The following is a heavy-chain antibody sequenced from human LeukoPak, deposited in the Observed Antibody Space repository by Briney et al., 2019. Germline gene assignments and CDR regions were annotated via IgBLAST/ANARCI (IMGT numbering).Heavy chain of an antibody. D-gene: IGHD6-13*01. CDR1: GYTFTSYD. V-gene: IGHV1-8*01. Sequence: ASVKVSCKASGYTFTSYDINWVRQAPGQGLEWMGWMNPNSGNTGYAQKFQGRVTMTRNTSISTVYMELSSLRSEDTAVYYCAREAEGIAATGAFDIWGQGTMVTVSS. CDR3: AREAEGIAATGAFDI. CDR2: MNPNSGNT. J-gene: IGHJ3*02.